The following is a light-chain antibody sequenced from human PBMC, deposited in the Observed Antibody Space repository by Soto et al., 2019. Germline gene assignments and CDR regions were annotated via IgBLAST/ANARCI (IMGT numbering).Light chain of an antibody. V-gene: IGKV1-5*01. CDR2: GAS. J-gene: IGKJ1*01. Sequence: DIQMTQSPPTLSASVGDRVTITCRARQSIRHYLAWYQQMPGKAPKLLIYGASTLQSGVPSRFSGSGSGTEFTLTISSLQPDDFGTYFCQHHNSYSQTFGQGTKVDIK. CDR1: QSIRHY. CDR3: QHHNSYSQT.